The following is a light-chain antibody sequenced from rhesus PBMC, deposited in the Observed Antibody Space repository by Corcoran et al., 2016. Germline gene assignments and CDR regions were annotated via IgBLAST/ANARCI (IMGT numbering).Light chain of an antibody. Sequence: DIQMTQSPSSLSASVGDTVTITCRASQGISNNLAWYQQKPGKVPKLLIYYASTLQTGVPSRFSGSGSGTDCSLTISSLQPEDFATYYCQHGYATPYNFGQGTKVEIK. CDR1: QGISNN. J-gene: IGKJ2*01. CDR2: YAS. CDR3: QHGYATPYN. V-gene: IGKV1S15*01.